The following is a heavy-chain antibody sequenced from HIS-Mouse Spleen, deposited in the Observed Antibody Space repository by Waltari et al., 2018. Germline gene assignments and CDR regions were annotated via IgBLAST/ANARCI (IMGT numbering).Heavy chain of an antibody. Sequence: QLQLQESGPGLVKPSETLSLTCTVPGGSISSSSYYWGWVRQPPGKGLEWIGSIYYSGVTYSNPSLKSRVTRSVDTSKNQFSLKLSSVTAADTAVYYCARESPYSSSWYDWYFDLWGRGTLVTVSS. CDR3: ARESPYSSSWYDWYFDL. V-gene: IGHV4-39*07. CDR2: IYYSGVT. D-gene: IGHD6-13*01. J-gene: IGHJ2*01. CDR1: GGSISSSSYY.